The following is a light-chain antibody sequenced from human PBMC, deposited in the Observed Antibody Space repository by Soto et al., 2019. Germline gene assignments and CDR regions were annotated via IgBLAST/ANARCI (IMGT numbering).Light chain of an antibody. Sequence: NVLTQSPGTLSLSPGDRATLSCRASQTVSSSFLAWYQQKPGQAPRLLIYGASNRATGIPDRFSGSGSGTDFTLTINRLEPGDFAVYYCQQYGSAPFTFGGGTKVEIK. CDR2: GAS. CDR1: QTVSSSF. CDR3: QQYGSAPFT. J-gene: IGKJ4*01. V-gene: IGKV3-20*01.